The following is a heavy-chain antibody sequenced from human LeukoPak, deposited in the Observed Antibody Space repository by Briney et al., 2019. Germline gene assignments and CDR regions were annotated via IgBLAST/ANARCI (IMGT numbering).Heavy chain of an antibody. V-gene: IGHV1-46*01. CDR1: GYTFTSYY. D-gene: IGHD6-13*01. CDR2: INPSGGRT. CDR3: ARDFGGYSSSFDY. J-gene: IGHJ4*02. Sequence: ASVKVSCTASGYTFTSYYMHWVRHAPVQGLEWMGIINPSGGRTSYAQKFQGRVTMTRDTSTSTVYMELSSLRSEDTAVYYCARDFGGYSSSFDYWGQGTLVTVSS.